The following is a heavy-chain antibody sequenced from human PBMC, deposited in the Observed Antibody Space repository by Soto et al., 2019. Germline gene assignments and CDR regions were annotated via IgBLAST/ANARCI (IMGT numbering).Heavy chain of an antibody. V-gene: IGHV4-31*03. CDR2: IYKSGIA. D-gene: IGHD3-22*01. J-gene: IGHJ4*02. CDR3: GRESDYYDSSGSTFDF. CDR1: GGSISSGAYS. Sequence: KASETLSLTCTVSGGSISSGAYSWSWIRQHPGKGLEWIGYIYKSGIAYYNPSLKSRLTMSVDTSKNRFSLTLSSVTAADTAVYYCGRESDYYDSSGSTFDFWGQGTLVTVSS.